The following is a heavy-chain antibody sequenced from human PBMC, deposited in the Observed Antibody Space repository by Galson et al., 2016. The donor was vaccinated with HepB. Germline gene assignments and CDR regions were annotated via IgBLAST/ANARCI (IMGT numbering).Heavy chain of an antibody. CDR3: ARENRGYT. Sequence: SLRLSCAASGFTFRTYSINWVRQAPGKGLEWVSGLSGDGDNTYYADTVKGRFTISRDNTKNTLYLQMHSLRVEDTAFYYCARENRGYTCGQGTLATVSS. J-gene: IGHJ5*02. CDR2: LSGDGDNT. V-gene: IGHV3-23*01. CDR1: GFTFRTYS. D-gene: IGHD5-18*01.